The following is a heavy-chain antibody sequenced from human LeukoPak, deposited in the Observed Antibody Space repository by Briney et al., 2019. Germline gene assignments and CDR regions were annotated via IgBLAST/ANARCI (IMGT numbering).Heavy chain of an antibody. V-gene: IGHV4-39*07. CDR1: VGSISSSSYY. D-gene: IGHD4-17*01. Sequence: SEPLSLTCTLSVGSISSSSYYWGWICQPPGKGLGWNGSIYYSGSTYYTPTLKSRVTISVYTSKIQFSMKRSSVTAADTAVYYCARERHDYGHLDFDYWGQGTLVTVSS. J-gene: IGHJ4*02. CDR2: IYYSGST. CDR3: ARERHDYGHLDFDY.